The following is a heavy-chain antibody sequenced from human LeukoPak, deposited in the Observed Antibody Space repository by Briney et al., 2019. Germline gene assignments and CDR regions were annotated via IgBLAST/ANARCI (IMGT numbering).Heavy chain of an antibody. J-gene: IGHJ4*02. CDR1: GFTFSSYA. CDR3: AKAGGGLNYYDSSGYYYFDY. D-gene: IGHD3-22*01. CDR2: ISGSGGST. V-gene: IGHV3-23*01. Sequence: QTGGSLRLSCAASGFTFSSYAMSWVRQAPGKGLEWVSAISGSGGSTYYADSVKGRFTISRDNSKNTLYLQMNSLRAEDTAVYYCAKAGGGLNYYDSSGYYYFDYWGQGTLVTVSS.